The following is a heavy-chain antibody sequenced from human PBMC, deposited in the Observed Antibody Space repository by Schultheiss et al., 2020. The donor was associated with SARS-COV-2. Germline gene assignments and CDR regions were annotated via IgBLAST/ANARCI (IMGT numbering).Heavy chain of an antibody. CDR2: INHSGST. D-gene: IGHD6-19*01. CDR1: GGSINSYY. J-gene: IGHJ4*02. CDR3: ARGTAIAVAYDY. Sequence: SQTLSLTCAVSGGSINSYYWSWIRQPPGKGLEWIGEINHSGSTNYNPSLKSRVTISVDTSKNQFSLKLSSVTAADTAVYYCARGTAIAVAYDYWGQGTRVTVSS. V-gene: IGHV4-34*01.